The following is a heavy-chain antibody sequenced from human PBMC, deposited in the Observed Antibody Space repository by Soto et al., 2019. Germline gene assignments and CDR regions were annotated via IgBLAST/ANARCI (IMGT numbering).Heavy chain of an antibody. D-gene: IGHD3-3*01. V-gene: IGHV1-58*01. CDR3: AAERGGDFWSGYYKDYYGMDV. Sequence: SLKVSCKASGFTFTSSAVQWVRQARGQRLEWIGWIVVGSGNTNYAQKFQERVTITRDMSTSTAYMELSSLRSEDTAVYYCAAERGGDFWSGYYKDYYGMDVWGQGTTVTVSS. CDR2: IVVGSGNT. J-gene: IGHJ6*02. CDR1: GFTFTSSA.